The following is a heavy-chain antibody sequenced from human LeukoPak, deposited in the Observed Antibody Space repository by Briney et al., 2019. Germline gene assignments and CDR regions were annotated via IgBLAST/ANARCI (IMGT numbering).Heavy chain of an antibody. V-gene: IGHV3-11*01. J-gene: IGHJ4*02. CDR1: GLTFGDSY. CDR2: ISGSGSRI. CDR3: ARDARNFDY. Sequence: GGSLRLSCAASGLTFGDSYMSWIRQAPGKELEWISYISGSGSRIYYADSVKGRFTISRDNAKKSLYLQMNSLRAEDTAVYYCARDARNFDYWGQGTLVTVSS.